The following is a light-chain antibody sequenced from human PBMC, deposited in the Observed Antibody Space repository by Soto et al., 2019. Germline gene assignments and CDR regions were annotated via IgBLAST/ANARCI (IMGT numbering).Light chain of an antibody. CDR1: NSGSKN. CDR2: RDS. J-gene: IGLJ3*02. V-gene: IGLV3-9*01. Sequence: SYELTQPLSVSVALGQTARITCGGNNSGSKNVHWYQQKPGQAPVLVIYRDSNRTSGIPERFSGSNSGNTATLTISRAQAGDEADYYCQVGDSNTARVFGGGTQLTVL. CDR3: QVGDSNTARV.